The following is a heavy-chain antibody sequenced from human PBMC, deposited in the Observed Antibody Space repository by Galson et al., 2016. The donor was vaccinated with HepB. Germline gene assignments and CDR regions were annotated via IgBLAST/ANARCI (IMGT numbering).Heavy chain of an antibody. CDR1: GYSFTNYW. J-gene: IGHJ3*01. D-gene: IGHD3-10*01. V-gene: IGHV5-51*01. CDR2: IYPGDSDV. Sequence: QSGAEVKKPGESLKISCKGSGYSFTNYWIGWVRQMPGKGLEWMGIIYPGDSDVRYSPSFQGQVTMSTDKSITTAYLHWSSLKASDTAMYYCARFGSWGDAFQFWGHGTMVTVSS. CDR3: ARFGSWGDAFQF.